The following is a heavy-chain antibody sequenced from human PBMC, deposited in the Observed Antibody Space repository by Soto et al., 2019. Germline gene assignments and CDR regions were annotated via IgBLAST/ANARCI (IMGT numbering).Heavy chain of an antibody. CDR3: ARDALSTVTNYYYYYGMDV. CDR1: GGTFSSYA. CDR2: IIPIFGTA. D-gene: IGHD4-4*01. Sequence: QVQLVQSGAEVKKPGSSVKVSCKASGGTFSSYAISWVRQAPGQGLEWMGGIIPIFGTANYAQKFQGRVTITADECTSTAYMELSSLRSEDTAVYYCARDALSTVTNYYYYYGMDVWGQGTTVTVSS. V-gene: IGHV1-69*01. J-gene: IGHJ6*02.